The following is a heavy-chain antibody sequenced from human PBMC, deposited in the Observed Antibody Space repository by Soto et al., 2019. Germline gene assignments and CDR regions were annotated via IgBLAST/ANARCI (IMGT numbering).Heavy chain of an antibody. CDR1: GFTFSDYW. CDR3: ARDGVITFGGVIVLDY. J-gene: IGHJ4*02. D-gene: IGHD3-16*02. V-gene: IGHV3-7*01. Sequence: EVQLVESGGGLVQPGGSLRLSCAASGFTFSDYWMSWVRQAPGKGLEWVANMKQDGSDKYYVDSVNGRFTISRDNAKNSLHLQMNSLRAEDTAVYYCARDGVITFGGVIVLDYWGQGTLVTVSS. CDR2: MKQDGSDK.